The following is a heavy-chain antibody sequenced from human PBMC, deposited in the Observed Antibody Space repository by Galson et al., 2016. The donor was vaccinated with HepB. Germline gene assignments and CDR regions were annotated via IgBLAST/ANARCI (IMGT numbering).Heavy chain of an antibody. Sequence: SLRLSCAAPGFDFRGSAMYWVRQAPGKGLEWVSEINGGGGDTHYADSVKGRFTISRDNSKHTLNLQMNSLRPEDTAIYFCAKDLGSGYDLHYFEYWGQGTQVTVSP. D-gene: IGHD5-12*01. CDR2: INGGGGDT. J-gene: IGHJ4*02. V-gene: IGHV3-23*01. CDR3: AKDLGSGYDLHYFEY. CDR1: GFDFRGSA.